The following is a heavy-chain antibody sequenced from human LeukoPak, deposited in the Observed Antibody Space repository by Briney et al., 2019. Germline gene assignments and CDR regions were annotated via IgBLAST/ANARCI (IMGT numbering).Heavy chain of an antibody. Sequence: GGSLRLSCAASGFTFHDFAMSWVRQAPGKGLEWVSGVNWNGDGTGYAHSVEGRFTISRDNAKNSLYLQMNSLRVDDTALYYCARLGGPDYYFYYYMDVWGKGTTVTVSS. J-gene: IGHJ6*03. CDR2: VNWNGDGT. CDR1: GFTFHDFA. CDR3: ARLGGPDYYFYYYMDV. V-gene: IGHV3-20*04. D-gene: IGHD1-26*01.